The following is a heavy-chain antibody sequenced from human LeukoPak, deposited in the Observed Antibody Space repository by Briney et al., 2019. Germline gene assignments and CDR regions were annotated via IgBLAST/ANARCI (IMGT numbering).Heavy chain of an antibody. D-gene: IGHD3-22*01. V-gene: IGHV1-18*01. J-gene: IGHJ4*02. Sequence: ASVKVSCKASGYTCTSYGINWVRQAPGQGLEWMGWISAYNGKTNYTQRLQGRVTMTTDTSTSTAYMELRSLRSDDTAVYYCAREVPYDSSVYYQPLDYWGQGTLVTVSS. CDR1: GYTCTSYG. CDR2: ISAYNGKT. CDR3: AREVPYDSSVYYQPLDY.